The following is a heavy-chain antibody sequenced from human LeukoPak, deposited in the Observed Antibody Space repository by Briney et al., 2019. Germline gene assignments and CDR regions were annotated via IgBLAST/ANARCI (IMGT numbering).Heavy chain of an antibody. V-gene: IGHV3-23*01. CDR3: AKRAVYDSSAYYFDY. CDR1: GFTFSSYA. J-gene: IGHJ4*02. D-gene: IGHD3-22*01. Sequence: GGSLRLSCAASGFTFSSYAMSWVRQAPGKGLEWVSAISGSGGSTYYADSVKGRFTISRDNSKNTLYLQMNSLGAEDTAVYYCAKRAVYDSSAYYFDYWGQGTLVTVSS. CDR2: ISGSGGST.